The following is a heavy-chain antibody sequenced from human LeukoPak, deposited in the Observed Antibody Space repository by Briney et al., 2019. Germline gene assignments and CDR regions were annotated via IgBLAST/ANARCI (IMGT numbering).Heavy chain of an antibody. CDR2: IIPIFGTA. J-gene: IGHJ4*02. CDR1: GGTFSSYA. V-gene: IGHV1-69*06. D-gene: IGHD3-16*02. Sequence: SVKVSCKASGGTFSSYAISWVRQAPGQGLEWMGGIIPIFGTANYAQKFQGRVTITADKSTSTAYMELSSLRAEDTAVYYCAKGGSYRSQPYFDYWGQGTPVTVSS. CDR3: AKGGSYRSQPYFDY.